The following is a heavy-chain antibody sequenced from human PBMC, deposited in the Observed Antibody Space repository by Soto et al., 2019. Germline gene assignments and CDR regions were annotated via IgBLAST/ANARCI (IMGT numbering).Heavy chain of an antibody. CDR2: IGTAGDT. J-gene: IGHJ4*02. Sequence: PGGSLRLSCAASGFTFSSYDMHWVRQGTGKGLEWVSAIGTAGDTYYLGSVKGRFTISRENAKNSLYLQMNSLRAVDTAVYYCARRSSSGSVDYWGQGTLVTVSS. V-gene: IGHV3-13*01. CDR3: ARRSSSGSVDY. D-gene: IGHD6-19*01. CDR1: GFTFSSYD.